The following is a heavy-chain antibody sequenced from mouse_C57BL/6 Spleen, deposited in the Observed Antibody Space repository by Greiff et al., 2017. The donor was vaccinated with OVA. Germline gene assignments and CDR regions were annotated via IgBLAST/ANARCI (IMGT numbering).Heavy chain of an antibody. Sequence: QVQLQQPGAELVRPGTSVTLSCKASGYTFTSYWMHWVKQRPGQGLEWIGVIDPSDSYTNYNQKFKGKATLTVDTSSSTAYMQLSSLTSEDSAVYYCARNYGSSYVDYWGQGTTLTVSS. CDR1: GYTFTSYW. J-gene: IGHJ2*01. CDR3: ARNYGSSYVDY. V-gene: IGHV1-59*01. D-gene: IGHD1-1*01. CDR2: IDPSDSYT.